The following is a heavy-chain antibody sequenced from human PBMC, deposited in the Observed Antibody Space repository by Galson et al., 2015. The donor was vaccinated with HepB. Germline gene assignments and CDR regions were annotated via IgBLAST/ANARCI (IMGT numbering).Heavy chain of an antibody. V-gene: IGHV4-31*03. CDR2: IYYSGMT. CDR1: GDSISSGGYS. CDR3: ARLGTIEARVGWFDT. Sequence: TLSLTCTVSGDSISSGGYSWNWIRQHPAKGLEWIGSIYYSGMTYYNPSLKSRLTMSVDRSNNQFSLMMSSVTAADTAVYYCARLGTIEARVGWFDTWGQGTLVTVSS. J-gene: IGHJ5*02. D-gene: IGHD6-6*01.